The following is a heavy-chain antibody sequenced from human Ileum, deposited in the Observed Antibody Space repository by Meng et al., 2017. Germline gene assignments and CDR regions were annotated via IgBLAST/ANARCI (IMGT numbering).Heavy chain of an antibody. V-gene: IGHV4-4*02. CDR2: IYHSGLV. CDR3: AANSGKKMHS. CDR1: GDSISTTNW. Sequence: QGQFQESGPGLVKPSGTRSLTLPVSGDSISTTNWWNWVRQPPGEGLEWIGEIYHSGLVNYNLSLKSRVTLSIDKSKNQFSLKLISVTAADTGVYYCAANSGKKMHSWGQGTLVTVSS. J-gene: IGHJ4*02. D-gene: IGHD4-23*01.